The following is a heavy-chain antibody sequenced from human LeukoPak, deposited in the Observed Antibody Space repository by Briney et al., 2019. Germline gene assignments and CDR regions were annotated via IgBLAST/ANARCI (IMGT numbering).Heavy chain of an antibody. D-gene: IGHD6-6*01. CDR3: VGSSSFFDY. V-gene: IGHV4-39*01. Sequence: SETLSLTCTVSGGSISSSSYYWGWIRQPPGKGLEWIGSIYYSGSTYYNPSLKSRVTVSVDTSKNQFSLKLSSVTAADTAVYYCVGSSSFFDYWGQGTLVTVSS. J-gene: IGHJ4*02. CDR1: GGSISSSSYY. CDR2: IYYSGST.